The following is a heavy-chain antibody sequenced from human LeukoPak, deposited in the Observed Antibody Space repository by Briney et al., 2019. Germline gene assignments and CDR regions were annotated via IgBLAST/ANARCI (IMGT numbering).Heavy chain of an antibody. D-gene: IGHD4-17*01. CDR3: ARRATTVTTGYYYYYMDV. V-gene: IGHV4-39*01. CDR1: GGSINSRSYY. Sequence: PSETLSLTCTVSGGSINSRSYYWGWIRQPPGKGLEWIGSVYYGGTTYYNPSPKSRVTISEDTSKNQFSLKLSSVTAAGTAVYYCARRATTVTTGYYYYYMDVWGKGTTVTVSS. J-gene: IGHJ6*03. CDR2: VYYGGTT.